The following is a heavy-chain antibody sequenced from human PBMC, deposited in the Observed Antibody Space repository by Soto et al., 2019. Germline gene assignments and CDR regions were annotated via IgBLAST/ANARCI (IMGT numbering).Heavy chain of an antibody. Sequence: GGSLRLSCAASGFTLSRHTMNWVRQAPGKGLEWVSFIGSRTSDIYYADSVKGRFTISRDNAKNSLYLDLTRLRAEDTAVYFCVRDYYDTSGYPNTLDMWGQGTMVTVSS. J-gene: IGHJ3*02. CDR1: GFTLSRHT. V-gene: IGHV3-21*01. D-gene: IGHD3-22*01. CDR3: VRDYYDTSGYPNTLDM. CDR2: IGSRTSDI.